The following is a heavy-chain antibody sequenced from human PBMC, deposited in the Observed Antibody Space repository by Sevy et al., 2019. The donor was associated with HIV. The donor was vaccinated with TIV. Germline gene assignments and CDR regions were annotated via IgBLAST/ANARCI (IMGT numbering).Heavy chain of an antibody. D-gene: IGHD1-26*01. J-gene: IGHJ4*02. CDR1: GGSFSGYY. CDR3: ARGEWELLLYYFDY. Sequence: SETLSVTCAVYGGSFSGYYWSWIRQPPGKGLEWIGEINHSGSTNYNPSLKSRVTISVDTSKNQFSLKLSSVTAADTAVYYCARGEWELLLYYFDYRGQGTLVTVSS. CDR2: INHSGST. V-gene: IGHV4-34*01.